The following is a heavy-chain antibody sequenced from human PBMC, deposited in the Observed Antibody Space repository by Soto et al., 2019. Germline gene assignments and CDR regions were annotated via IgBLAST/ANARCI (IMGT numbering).Heavy chain of an antibody. V-gene: IGHV3-66*01. J-gene: IGHJ5*02. CDR2: IYSGGST. Sequence: GGSLRLSCAASGFTVSSNYMSWVRQAPGKGLEWVSVIYSGGSTYYADSVKGRFTISRDNSKNTLYLQMNSLRAEDTAVYYCARCPAAMLGHNWFDPWGQGTLVTAPQ. D-gene: IGHD2-2*01. CDR1: GFTVSSNY. CDR3: ARCPAAMLGHNWFDP.